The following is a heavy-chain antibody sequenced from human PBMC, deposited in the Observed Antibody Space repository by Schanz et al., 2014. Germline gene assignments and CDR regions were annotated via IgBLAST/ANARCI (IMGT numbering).Heavy chain of an antibody. Sequence: EVQLVESGGGLIQPGGSLRLSCAASGFGFSSYSMNWVRQAPGKGLEWVSYISGSSRTIYYADSVKGRFTISRDNAKNSLYLQMNSLRAEDTAVYYCARGGPAYYFDDWGQGTLVTGSS. CDR3: ARGGPAYYFDD. CDR2: ISGSSRTI. V-gene: IGHV3-48*01. CDR1: GFGFSSYS. J-gene: IGHJ4*02.